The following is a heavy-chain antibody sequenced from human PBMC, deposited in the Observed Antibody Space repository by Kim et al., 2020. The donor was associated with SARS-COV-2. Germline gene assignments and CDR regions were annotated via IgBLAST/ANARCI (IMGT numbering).Heavy chain of an antibody. V-gene: IGHV3-11*06. D-gene: IGHD6-6*01. Sequence: ADSVKGRFTISRDNAKNSLYLQMNSLRAEDTAVYYCARDRIAARIWDWFDPWGQGTLVTVSS. CDR3: ARDRIAARIWDWFDP. J-gene: IGHJ5*02.